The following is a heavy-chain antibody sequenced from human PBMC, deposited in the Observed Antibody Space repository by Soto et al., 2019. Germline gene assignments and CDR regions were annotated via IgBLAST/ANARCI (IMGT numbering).Heavy chain of an antibody. CDR2: IYRGVST. CDR3: ARDRSDSSRADSFDV. J-gene: IGHJ3*01. Sequence: GGSLRLSCAVSGFTVSNTYMSWVRHAPGKGLEWVAVIYRGVSTHYADSVKGRFTISRDDSKNTIYLQMNSLRAEDTAVYYCARDRSDSSRADSFDVWGQGTMVTVSS. V-gene: IGHV3-53*01. D-gene: IGHD6-25*01. CDR1: GFTVSNTY.